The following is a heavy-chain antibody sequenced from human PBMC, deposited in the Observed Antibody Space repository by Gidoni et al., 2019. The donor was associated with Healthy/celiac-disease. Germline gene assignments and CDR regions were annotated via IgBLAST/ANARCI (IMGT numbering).Heavy chain of an antibody. CDR3: ARSDLWFHN. Sequence: EVQLVESGGGLVQPGGSVRLSCAASGFTFSSYEMNWVRQAPGKGLECVSYISSSGSTIYYADSVKGRFTISRDNAKNSLYLQMNSLRAEDTAVYYCARSDLWFHNWGQGTLVTVSS. V-gene: IGHV3-48*03. J-gene: IGHJ5*02. CDR1: GFTFSSYE. CDR2: ISSSGSTI.